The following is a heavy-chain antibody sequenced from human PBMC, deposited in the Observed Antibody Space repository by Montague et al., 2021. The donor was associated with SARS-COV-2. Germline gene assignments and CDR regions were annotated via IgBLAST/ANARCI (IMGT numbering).Heavy chain of an antibody. Sequence: TLSLTCTVSGGSISSGGHYWSWIRQHPGKGLEWIGYIYYSGSTYYNPSLKSRVTISVDTSKNQFSLKLSSVTAADTAVYYCARVEFDGGYDSVPLDVWGQGTTVTVSS. V-gene: IGHV4-31*03. D-gene: IGHD5-12*01. J-gene: IGHJ6*02. CDR1: GGSISSGGHY. CDR3: ARVEFDGGYDSVPLDV. CDR2: IYYSGST.